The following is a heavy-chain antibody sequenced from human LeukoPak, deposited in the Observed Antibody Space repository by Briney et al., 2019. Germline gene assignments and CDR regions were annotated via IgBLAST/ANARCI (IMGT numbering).Heavy chain of an antibody. D-gene: IGHD6-13*01. V-gene: IGHV3-23*01. CDR2: ISGSGGST. Sequence: GGTLRLSCAASGFTFSSYAMSWVRQAPGKGLEWVSAISGSGGSTYYADSVKGRFTISRDNSKNTLYLQMNSLRAEDTAVYYCAKAPSASSSWRRYFDYWGQGTLVTVSS. CDR3: AKAPSASSSWRRYFDY. J-gene: IGHJ4*02. CDR1: GFTFSSYA.